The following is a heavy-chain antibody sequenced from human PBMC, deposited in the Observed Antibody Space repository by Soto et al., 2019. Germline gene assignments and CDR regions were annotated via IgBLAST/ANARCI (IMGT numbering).Heavy chain of an antibody. CDR1: RVTFSTYD. V-gene: IGHV3-33*01. CDR2: IWSDGSRG. Sequence: QVQLVESGGGVVQPGTSLRLSCAASRVTFSTYDIHWVRQGPGKGLEWVALIWSDGSRGFYADSVKGRFTISRDNSKNTVYLQMNSLRVEDTAVYYCAGEPKGWKYDMDVWGQGTTVTVSS. CDR3: AGEPKGWKYDMDV. J-gene: IGHJ6*02. D-gene: IGHD1-1*01.